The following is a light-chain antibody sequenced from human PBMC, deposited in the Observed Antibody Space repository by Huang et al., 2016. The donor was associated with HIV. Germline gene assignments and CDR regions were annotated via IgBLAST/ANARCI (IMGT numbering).Light chain of an antibody. Sequence: DIQMTQSPSSLSASVGDRVIITCRASQTINRYLNWYQQMAGKAPKLLIHSASSLQSGVSSRFRGSGSGTHFTLTIGSLQPEDAAVYYCQQSYRIPRTFGQGT. J-gene: IGKJ2*01. CDR2: SAS. V-gene: IGKV1-39*01. CDR1: QTINRY. CDR3: QQSYRIPRT.